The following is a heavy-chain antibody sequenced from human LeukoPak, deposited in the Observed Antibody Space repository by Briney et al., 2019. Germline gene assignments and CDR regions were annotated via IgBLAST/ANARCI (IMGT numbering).Heavy chain of an antibody. CDR3: ARVSWTPNSGWYYFDY. Sequence: SGGSLRLSCAASGFTFSSYWMSWVRQAPGKGLEWVANIKQDGSEKYYVDSVKGRFTISRDNAKNSLYLRMNSLRAEDTAVYYCARVSWTPNSGWYYFDYWGQGTLVTVSS. D-gene: IGHD6-19*01. J-gene: IGHJ4*02. V-gene: IGHV3-7*01. CDR2: IKQDGSEK. CDR1: GFTFSSYW.